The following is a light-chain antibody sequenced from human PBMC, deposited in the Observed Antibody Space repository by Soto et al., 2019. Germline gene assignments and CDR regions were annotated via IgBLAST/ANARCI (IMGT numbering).Light chain of an antibody. V-gene: IGLV2-14*03. CDR2: DVS. CDR3: SSYTSIDTWV. J-gene: IGLJ1*01. CDR1: SSENGGYNY. Sequence: QPALTQPASVSGSPGQSITITCTGTSSENGGYNYVSWYQQHPGKAPKVLISDVSNRPSGISNRFSGSKSGNTPSLTISGLQAEDEADYYCSSYTSIDTWVFGTGTKVTVL.